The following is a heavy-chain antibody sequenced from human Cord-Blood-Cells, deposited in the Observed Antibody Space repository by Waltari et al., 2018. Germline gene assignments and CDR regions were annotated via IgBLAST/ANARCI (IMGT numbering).Heavy chain of an antibody. CDR2: INPNSGGT. D-gene: IGHD1-26*01. Sequence: QVQLVQSGAEVKKPGASVKVSCKASGYTFTGYYMHWVRQAPGQGLEWMGWINPNSGGTNYAQKFQGWVTMTRDTSSSTAYMELSRLRSDDTAVYYCARDSGSYFSAFDIWGQGTMVTVSS. CDR1: GYTFTGYY. CDR3: ARDSGSYFSAFDI. J-gene: IGHJ3*02. V-gene: IGHV1-2*04.